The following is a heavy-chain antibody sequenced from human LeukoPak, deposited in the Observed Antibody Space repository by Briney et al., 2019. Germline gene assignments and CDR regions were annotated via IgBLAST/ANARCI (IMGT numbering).Heavy chain of an antibody. Sequence: GSLRLSCAASGFTFSSYSMNGVRQAPGKGLEWVSSISSSSSYIYYADSVKGRFTISRDNAKNSLYLQMNSLRAEDTAVYYCARSLNTAMGSFDYWGQGTLVTVSS. CDR1: GFTFSSYS. CDR2: ISSSSSYI. D-gene: IGHD5-18*01. V-gene: IGHV3-21*01. CDR3: ARSLNTAMGSFDY. J-gene: IGHJ4*02.